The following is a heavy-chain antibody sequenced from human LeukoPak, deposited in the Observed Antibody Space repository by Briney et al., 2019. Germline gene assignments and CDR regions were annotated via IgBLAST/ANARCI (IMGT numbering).Heavy chain of an antibody. J-gene: IGHJ6*04. Sequence: GGSLRLSCAASGFTFSSYEMNWVSQAAGEWLEWVSYISSSVSTIYYVDSMKDRFNIYRDNDKNSLYLQINSLRAEDTAVYYCAELGITMIGGVWGKGTTVTISS. CDR3: AELGITMIGGV. V-gene: IGHV3-48*03. CDR1: GFTFSSYE. D-gene: IGHD3-10*02. CDR2: ISSSVSTI.